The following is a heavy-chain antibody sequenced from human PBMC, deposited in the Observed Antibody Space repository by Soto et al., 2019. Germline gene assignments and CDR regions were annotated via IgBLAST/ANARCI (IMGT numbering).Heavy chain of an antibody. V-gene: IGHV3-9*01. J-gene: IGHJ4*02. Sequence: EVQLVESGGGLVQPGRSLRLSCAASEFTFDDYAMHWVRQAPGKGLEWVSGISWNSGSIGYADSVKGRFTISRDNAKNSLYLQINSLRAEDTALYYCAKGPSDFWSGNRNFFDYWGQGTLVTVSS. D-gene: IGHD3-3*01. CDR3: AKGPSDFWSGNRNFFDY. CDR1: EFTFDDYA. CDR2: ISWNSGSI.